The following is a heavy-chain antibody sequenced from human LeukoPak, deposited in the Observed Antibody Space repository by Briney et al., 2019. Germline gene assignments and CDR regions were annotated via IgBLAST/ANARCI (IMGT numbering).Heavy chain of an antibody. Sequence: GASVTVSCKASGYTFTGYYMHWVRQAPGQGLEWMGWINPNSGGTNYAQKFQGRVTMTRDTSISTAYMELSRLRSDDTAVYYCARRYYYDSSGYYPLEAFDIWGQGTMVTVSS. V-gene: IGHV1-2*02. CDR2: INPNSGGT. CDR3: ARRYYYDSSGYYPLEAFDI. J-gene: IGHJ3*02. CDR1: GYTFTGYY. D-gene: IGHD3-22*01.